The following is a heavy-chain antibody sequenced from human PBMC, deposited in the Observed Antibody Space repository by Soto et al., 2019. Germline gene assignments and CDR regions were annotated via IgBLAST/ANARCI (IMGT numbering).Heavy chain of an antibody. D-gene: IGHD2-2*01. CDR2: IIPIFGTA. Sequence: SVKVSCKASGGSFSSYAISWVRQAPGQGLEWMGGIIPIFGTANYAQKFQGRVTITADESTSTAYMELSSLRSEDTAVYYCASPSFAEEGDIVVVPAPKDYYGMDVWGQGTTVTVSS. CDR3: ASPSFAEEGDIVVVPAPKDYYGMDV. J-gene: IGHJ6*02. V-gene: IGHV1-69*13. CDR1: GGSFSSYA.